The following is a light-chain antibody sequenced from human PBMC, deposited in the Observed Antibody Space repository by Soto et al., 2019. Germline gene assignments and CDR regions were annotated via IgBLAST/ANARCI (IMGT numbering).Light chain of an antibody. CDR2: QVS. V-gene: IGKV2-30*01. J-gene: IGKJ2*01. Sequence: DVVMTQSPLSLPVTLGQPASISCRSSQSLAYIDGNTYLNWFHQRPGQSPRRLFYQVSNRDSGXPXRXTGSGSGTDFTLKISRVEADDVGVYYCMQGTHWPPYTFGQGTKLEIK. CDR1: QSLAYIDGNTY. CDR3: MQGTHWPPYT.